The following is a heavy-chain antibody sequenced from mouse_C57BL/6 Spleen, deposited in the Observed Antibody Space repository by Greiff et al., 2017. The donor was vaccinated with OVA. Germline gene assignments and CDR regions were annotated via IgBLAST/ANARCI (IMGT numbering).Heavy chain of an antibody. V-gene: IGHV1-39*01. D-gene: IGHD2-4*01. J-gene: IGHJ4*01. Sequence: VQLQQSGPELVKPGASVKISCKASGYSFTDYNMNWVKQSNGKSLEWIGVINPNYGTTSYNQKFKGKATLTVDQSSSTAYMQLNSLTSEDSAVYYGAGPYDYDGRPGYAMDYWGQGTSVTVSS. CDR1: GYSFTDYN. CDR3: AGPYDYDGRPGYAMDY. CDR2: INPNYGTT.